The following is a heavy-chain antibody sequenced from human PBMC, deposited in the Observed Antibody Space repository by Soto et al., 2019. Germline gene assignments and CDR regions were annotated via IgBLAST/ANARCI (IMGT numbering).Heavy chain of an antibody. CDR1: GGSFSGYY. J-gene: IGHJ4*02. Sequence: LTCAVYGGSFSGYYWSWIRQPPGKGLEWIGEINHSGSTNYNPSLKSRVTISVDTSKNQFSLKLSSVTAADTAVYYCARGSNSSWSLDYWGQGTLVTVSS. CDR3: ARGSNSSWSLDY. D-gene: IGHD6-13*01. V-gene: IGHV4-34*01. CDR2: INHSGST.